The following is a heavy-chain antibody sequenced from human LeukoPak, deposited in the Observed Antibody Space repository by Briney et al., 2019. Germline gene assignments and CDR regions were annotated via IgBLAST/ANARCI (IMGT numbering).Heavy chain of an antibody. CDR2: ISSSSSYI. CDR1: GFTFSSYS. Sequence: GGSLRLSCAASGFTFSSYSMNWVRQAPGKGLEWVSSISSSSSYIYYADSVKGRFTISRDNAKNSLYLQMNSLRAEDTAVYYCARDGFQEAVLTVSYYYMDVWGKGTTVTVSS. D-gene: IGHD2-15*01. J-gene: IGHJ6*03. V-gene: IGHV3-21*01. CDR3: ARDGFQEAVLTVSYYYMDV.